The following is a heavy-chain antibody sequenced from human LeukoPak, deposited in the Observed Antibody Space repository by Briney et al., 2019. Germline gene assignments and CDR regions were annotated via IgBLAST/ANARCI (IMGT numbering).Heavy chain of an antibody. CDR1: GGSISSCY. CDR2: IYASGST. V-gene: IGHV4-4*07. Sequence: SETLSLTCTVSGGSISSCYWSWIRQPAGKGLEWIGRIYASGSTHYNPSLKSRVTMSVDTSKKQFSLNLSSVTAADTAVYYCARDQGGYLSWFAPWGQGTLVTVSS. J-gene: IGHJ5*02. D-gene: IGHD5-12*01. CDR3: ARDQGGYLSWFAP.